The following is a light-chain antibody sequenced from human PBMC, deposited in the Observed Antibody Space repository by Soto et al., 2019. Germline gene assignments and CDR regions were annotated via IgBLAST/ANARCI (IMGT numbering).Light chain of an antibody. V-gene: IGKV3-15*01. CDR1: QSVSSN. CDR2: GAS. J-gene: IGKJ1*01. Sequence: EIVMTQSPATLSVSPGERATLSCRASQSVSSNLAWYQQKPGQAPRLLIYGASTRATGIPARFSGSGSGTEFTLTISSLQSVDFAVYYCQQYNNWPRTFGQGTEV. CDR3: QQYNNWPRT.